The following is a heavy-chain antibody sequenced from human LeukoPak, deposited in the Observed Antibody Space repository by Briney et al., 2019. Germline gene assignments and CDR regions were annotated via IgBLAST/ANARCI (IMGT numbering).Heavy chain of an antibody. D-gene: IGHD3-10*01. J-gene: IGHJ4*02. V-gene: IGHV1-18*01. CDR1: GYTFTSYG. Sequence: ASVKVSCKASGYTFTSYGISWVRQAPGQGLEWMGWISAYNGNTNYAQKLQGRVTMTTDTPTSTAYMELRSLRSDDTAVYYCARVDYGSGSYYGYFDYWGQGTLVTVSS. CDR3: ARVDYGSGSYYGYFDY. CDR2: ISAYNGNT.